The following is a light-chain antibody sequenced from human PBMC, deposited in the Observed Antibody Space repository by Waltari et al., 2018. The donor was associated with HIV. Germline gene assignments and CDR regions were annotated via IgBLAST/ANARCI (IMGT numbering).Light chain of an antibody. CDR3: QSGDSSGTFVV. Sequence: SFELTQAPSVSVSPGQTARITCSGEALPNQFVYWYPQKPGQAPVFVIYKDSERPSGIPERFSGSSSGTTATLMINGVQAEDEADYYCQSGDSSGTFVVFGGGTKLSVL. J-gene: IGLJ2*01. CDR2: KDS. CDR1: ALPNQF. V-gene: IGLV3-25*03.